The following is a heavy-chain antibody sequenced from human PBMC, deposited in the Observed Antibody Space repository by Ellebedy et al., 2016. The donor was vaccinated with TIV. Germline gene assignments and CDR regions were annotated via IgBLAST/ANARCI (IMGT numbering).Heavy chain of an antibody. CDR3: ARDGVAATWGSNWFDP. CDR1: GFTFSDYY. CDR2: ISSSSSYT. V-gene: IGHV3-11*06. J-gene: IGHJ5*02. Sequence: GGSLRLSXAASGFTFSDYYMSWIRQAPGKGLEWVSYISSSSSYTNYADSVKGRFTISRDNAKNSLYLQMNSLRAEDTAVYYCARDGVAATWGSNWFDPWGQGTLVTVSS. D-gene: IGHD2-15*01.